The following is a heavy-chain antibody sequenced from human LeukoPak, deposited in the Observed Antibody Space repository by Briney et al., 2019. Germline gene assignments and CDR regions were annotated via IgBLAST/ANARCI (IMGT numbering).Heavy chain of an antibody. CDR1: GYSFTSYW. CDR3: ARGTGIVVAGTNSWFDP. CDR2: IYPGDSDT. D-gene: IGHD6-19*01. V-gene: IGHV5-51*01. Sequence: GESLKISCKGSGYSFTSYWIGWVRQMPGKGLEWMGIIYPGDSDTRYSPSFQGQVTISADKSISTAYLQWSSLKASDTAMYYCARGTGIVVAGTNSWFDPWGQGTLVTVSS. J-gene: IGHJ5*02.